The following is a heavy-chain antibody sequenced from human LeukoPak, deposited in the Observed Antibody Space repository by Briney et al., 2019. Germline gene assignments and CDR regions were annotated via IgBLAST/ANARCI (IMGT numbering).Heavy chain of an antibody. CDR3: AREHNPYCGGDCYSGGGWFDP. D-gene: IGHD2-21*02. Sequence: PSETLSLTCTVSGGSISSYYWSWIRQPAGKGLEWIGRIYTSGSTNYNPSLKSRVTMSVDTSKNQFSLKLSSVTAADTAVYYCAREHNPYCGGDCYSGGGWFDPWGQGTLVTVSS. CDR2: IYTSGST. CDR1: GGSISSYY. J-gene: IGHJ5*02. V-gene: IGHV4-4*07.